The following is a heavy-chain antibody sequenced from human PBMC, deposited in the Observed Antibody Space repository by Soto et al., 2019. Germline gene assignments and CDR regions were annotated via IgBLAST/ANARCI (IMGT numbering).Heavy chain of an antibody. CDR2: IFHSGST. J-gene: IGHJ4*02. Sequence: SETLSLTCAVSGASIRSNNRWSWVRQPPGKGLEWIGEIFHSGSTNYNPSLKTRLTISVGESKNQFSLKLSSATAADTAVYYCARVYSGSYSDSWGRGTLVTVSS. CDR3: ARVYSGSYSDS. V-gene: IGHV4-4*02. D-gene: IGHD1-26*01. CDR1: GASIRSNNR.